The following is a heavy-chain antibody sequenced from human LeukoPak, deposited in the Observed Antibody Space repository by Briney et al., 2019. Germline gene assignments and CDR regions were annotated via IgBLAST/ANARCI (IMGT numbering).Heavy chain of an antibody. CDR1: GGTFSSYA. CDR2: IIPIFGTA. Sequence: SVKVSCKASGGTFSSYAISWVRQAPGQGLEWMGGIIPIFGTANYAQKFQGRVTITADESTSTAYMELSSLRSEDTAVYYCAREVTTVTTVYNWFDPWGQGTLVTVSS. V-gene: IGHV1-69*13. D-gene: IGHD4-17*01. J-gene: IGHJ5*02. CDR3: AREVTTVTTVYNWFDP.